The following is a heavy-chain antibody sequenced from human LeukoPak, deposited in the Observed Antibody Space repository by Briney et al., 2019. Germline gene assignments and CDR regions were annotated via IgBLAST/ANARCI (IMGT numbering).Heavy chain of an antibody. CDR1: GGSISSSSYY. D-gene: IGHD6-19*01. J-gene: IGHJ4*02. CDR2: IYYSGST. Sequence: PSETLSLTCTVSGGSISSSSYYWGWIRQPPGKGLEWIGSIYYSGSTYYNPSLKSRVTISVDTSKNQFSLKLSSVTAADTAVYYCAIPGYSSGWYYFDYWGQGTLVTVSS. CDR3: AIPGYSSGWYYFDY. V-gene: IGHV4-39*07.